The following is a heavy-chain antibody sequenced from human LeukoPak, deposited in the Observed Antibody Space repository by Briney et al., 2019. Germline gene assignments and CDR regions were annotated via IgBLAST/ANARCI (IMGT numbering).Heavy chain of an antibody. CDR1: EGTFSSYA. CDR3: AREYYYDSSGSVGRDAFDI. Sequence: SVKVSCKASEGTFSSYAISWVRQAPGQGLEWMGRIIPILGIANYAQKFQGRVTITADKSTSTAYMELSSLRSEDTAVYYCAREYYYDSSGSVGRDAFDIWGQGTMVTVSS. V-gene: IGHV1-69*04. D-gene: IGHD3-22*01. CDR2: IIPILGIA. J-gene: IGHJ3*02.